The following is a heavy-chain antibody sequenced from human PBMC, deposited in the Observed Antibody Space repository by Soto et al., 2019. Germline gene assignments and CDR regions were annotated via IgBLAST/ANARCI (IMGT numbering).Heavy chain of an antibody. J-gene: IGHJ4*02. CDR1: GGSISSSNW. Sequence: QVQLQESGPGLVKPSGTLSLTCAVSGGSISSSNWWSWVRQPPGKGLEWIGEIYHSGSTNYNPSLKCRVPISVDESKNHFSLKRSSVTAADTAVYYCARDPCTISTSWYADAGHFDYWGQGTLVTVSS. D-gene: IGHD2-2*01. CDR3: ARDPCTISTSWYADAGHFDY. V-gene: IGHV4-4*02. CDR2: IYHSGST.